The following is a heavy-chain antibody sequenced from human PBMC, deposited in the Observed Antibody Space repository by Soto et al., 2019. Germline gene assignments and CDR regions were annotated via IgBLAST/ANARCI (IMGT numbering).Heavy chain of an antibody. CDR3: ASHPAIVYDLGATTSYYGMDV. V-gene: IGHV3-53*01. CDR2: LYRGGNT. D-gene: IGHD5-12*01. CDR1: GLTVSTQY. Sequence: EVQLVESGGGLIQPGGSLRLSCAASGLTVSTQYMSWVRQAPGKGLEWVSVLYRGGNTYYADSVKGRFTISRDNSKNTLYLQVNSLRAEDTAVYYCASHPAIVYDLGATTSYYGMDVWGQGTTVTVSS. J-gene: IGHJ6*02.